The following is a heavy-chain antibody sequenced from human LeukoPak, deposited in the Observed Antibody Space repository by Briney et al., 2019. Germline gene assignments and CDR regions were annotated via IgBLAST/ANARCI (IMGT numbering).Heavy chain of an antibody. D-gene: IGHD6-6*01. J-gene: IGHJ6*02. CDR2: ISYDGSNK. CDR3: ARAGIAARPRPYYYYGMDV. CDR1: GFTFSSYA. Sequence: GRSLRLSCAASGFTFSSYAMHWVRQAPGKGLEWVTVISYDGSNKYYADSVKGRFTISRDNSKNTLYLQMNSLRAEDTAVYYCARAGIAARPRPYYYYGMDVWGQGTTVTVSS. V-gene: IGHV3-30-3*01.